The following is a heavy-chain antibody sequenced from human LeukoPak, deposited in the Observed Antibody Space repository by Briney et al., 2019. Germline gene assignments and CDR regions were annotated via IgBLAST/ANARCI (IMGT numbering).Heavy chain of an antibody. D-gene: IGHD2-15*01. CDR2: IYYSGST. CDR3: ARDREDYCSGGSCYQGWFDP. V-gene: IGHV4-31*03. Sequence: SQTLSLTCTVSGGSISSGGYYWSWTRQHPGKGLEWIGYIYYSGSTYYNPSLKSRVTISVDTSKNQFSLKLSSVTAADTAVYYCARDREDYCSGGSCYQGWFDPWGQGTLVTVSS. J-gene: IGHJ5*02. CDR1: GGSISSGGYY.